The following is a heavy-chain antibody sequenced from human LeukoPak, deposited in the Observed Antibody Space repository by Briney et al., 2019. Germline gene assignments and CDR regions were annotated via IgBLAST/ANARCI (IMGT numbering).Heavy chain of an antibody. CDR3: AKDLLGYCSSNSCPGGAFDI. Sequence: GGSLRLSCAASGFTFSSYGMHWVRQAPGKGLEWVAFIRYDGSNKYYTDSVEGRFTISRDNSKNTLYLQMNSLRPEDTAVYYCAKDLLGYCSSNSCPGGAFDIWGQGTMVTVSS. CDR1: GFTFSSYG. J-gene: IGHJ3*02. CDR2: IRYDGSNK. D-gene: IGHD2-2*01. V-gene: IGHV3-30*02.